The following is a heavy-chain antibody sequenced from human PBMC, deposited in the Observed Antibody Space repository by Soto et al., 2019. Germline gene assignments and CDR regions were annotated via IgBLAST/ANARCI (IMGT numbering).Heavy chain of an antibody. CDR3: ASEGGYDTSGMDV. V-gene: IGHV5-51*01. Sequence: GESLKISCKGSGYSFTNYWIGWVRQMPGKGLEWMGIVYPGDSDTRYSPSFQGQVTISADKSISTAYLQWSSLKASDTAMYYCASEGGYDTSGMDVWGQGTTVTVSS. D-gene: IGHD5-12*01. CDR2: VYPGDSDT. CDR1: GYSFTNYW. J-gene: IGHJ6*02.